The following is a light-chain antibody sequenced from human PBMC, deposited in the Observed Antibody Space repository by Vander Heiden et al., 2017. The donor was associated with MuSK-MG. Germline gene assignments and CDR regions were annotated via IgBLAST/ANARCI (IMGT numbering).Light chain of an antibody. Sequence: EIVMTQSPATLSVSPGERATLSCRASQTVSSNVAWYQKKTGQAHRLRIYGASTRATGIPATFSGSGSAPEFTLTISSLQSEDFAVYYCQQYNNSPPFTFGHGTKVDIK. J-gene: IGKJ3*01. CDR1: QTVSSN. CDR3: QQYNNSPPFT. CDR2: GAS. V-gene: IGKV3-15*01.